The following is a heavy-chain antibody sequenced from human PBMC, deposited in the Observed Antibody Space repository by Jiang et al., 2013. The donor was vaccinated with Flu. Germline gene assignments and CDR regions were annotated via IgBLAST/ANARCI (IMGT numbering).Heavy chain of an antibody. CDR3: GKVSGSGYYEILDY. D-gene: IGHD3-22*01. J-gene: IGHJ4*02. Sequence: VQLLESGGGLVQPGGSLRLSCAASGFIFNNYAMSWVRQAPGKGLEWVSTISDSIGSTVYADSLKGRFIISRDNSKNTLYLQMNNLRAEDTALYYCGKVSGSGYYEILDYWGQGTLVTVSS. V-gene: IGHV3-23*01. CDR2: ISDSIGST. CDR1: GFIFNNYA.